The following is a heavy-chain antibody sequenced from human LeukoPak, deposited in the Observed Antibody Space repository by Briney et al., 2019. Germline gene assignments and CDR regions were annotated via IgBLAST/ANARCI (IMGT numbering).Heavy chain of an antibody. V-gene: IGHV4-61*01. CDR3: ARENYDFWSGHGYYYYGMDV. Sequence: SETLSLTCTVSGGSVSSGSYYWSWIRQPPGKGLEWIGYIYYSGSTNYNPSLKSRVTISVDTSKNQFSLKLSSVTVADTAVYYCARENYDFWSGHGYYYYGMDVWGQGTTVTVSS. CDR2: IYYSGST. D-gene: IGHD3-3*01. J-gene: IGHJ6*02. CDR1: GGSVSSGSYY.